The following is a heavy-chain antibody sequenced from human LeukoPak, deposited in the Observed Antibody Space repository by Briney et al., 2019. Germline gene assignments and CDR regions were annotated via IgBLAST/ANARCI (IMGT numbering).Heavy chain of an antibody. Sequence: ASETLSLTCAVYGGSFSGYYWSWIRQPPGKGLEWIGEINHSGSTNYNPSLKSRVTISVDTSKNQFSLKLSSVTAADTAVYYCARGSCSGGSCYPAWFDPWGQGTLVTVSS. D-gene: IGHD2-15*01. V-gene: IGHV4-34*01. CDR2: INHSGST. J-gene: IGHJ5*02. CDR3: ARGSCSGGSCYPAWFDP. CDR1: GGSFSGYY.